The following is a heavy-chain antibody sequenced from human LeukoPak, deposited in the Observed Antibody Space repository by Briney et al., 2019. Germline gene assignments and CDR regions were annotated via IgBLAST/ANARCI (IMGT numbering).Heavy chain of an antibody. V-gene: IGHV1-46*03. D-gene: IGHD4-17*01. CDR1: GYTFTSHY. Sequence: ASVKVSCKASGYTFTSHYMHWVRQAPGQGLEWMGIIKPSGGSTSYVQKFQGRVTMTRDTSTSTVYMELSSLRSEDTAVYYCARAPDYGGAFDYWGQGTLVTVSA. CDR3: ARAPDYGGAFDY. J-gene: IGHJ4*02. CDR2: IKPSGGST.